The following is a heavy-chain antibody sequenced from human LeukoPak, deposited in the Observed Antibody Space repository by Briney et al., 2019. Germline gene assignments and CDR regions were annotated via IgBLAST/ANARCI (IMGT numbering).Heavy chain of an antibody. D-gene: IGHD1-1*01. CDR1: GYTFTSYA. V-gene: IGHV7-4-1*02. Sequence: ASVKVSCKASGYTFTSYAMNWVRQAPGQGLEWMGWINTNTGDPTYAQGFTGRFVFSLDISVSTAYLQISSLKAKDTAVYYCARESRYPGYYYGMDVWGQGTTVTVSS. CDR2: INTNTGDP. J-gene: IGHJ6*02. CDR3: ARESRYPGYYYGMDV.